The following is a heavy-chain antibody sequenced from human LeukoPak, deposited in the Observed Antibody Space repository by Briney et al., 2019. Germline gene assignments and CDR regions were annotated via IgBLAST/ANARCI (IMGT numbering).Heavy chain of an antibody. CDR1: GGTFSRFT. CDR2: ITPIFGTA. Sequence: ASVKVSCKASGGTFSRFTISWVRQAPGQGFEWMGGITPIFGTANFAQKFQGRASITADESTSTAFMELSSLRSEDTAVYYCAREWGLESSGYYYAYWGQGTLVTVSS. CDR3: AREWGLESSGYYYAY. D-gene: IGHD3-22*01. V-gene: IGHV1-69*01. J-gene: IGHJ4*02.